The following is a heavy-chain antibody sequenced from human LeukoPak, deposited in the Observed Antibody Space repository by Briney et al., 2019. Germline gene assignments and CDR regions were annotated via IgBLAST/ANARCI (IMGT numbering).Heavy chain of an antibody. J-gene: IGHJ4*02. D-gene: IGHD3-10*01. V-gene: IGHV3-23*01. CDR1: GFTFSSYA. Sequence: GGSLRLSCAASGFTFSSYAMSWVRQAPGKGLEWVSAISGSGGSTYYADSVKGRFTISRDNSKNTLYLQMNSLRAEDTAVYYCAKAMVRGVIPYYFDYWGQGTLVTVSS. CDR2: ISGSGGST. CDR3: AKAMVRGVIPYYFDY.